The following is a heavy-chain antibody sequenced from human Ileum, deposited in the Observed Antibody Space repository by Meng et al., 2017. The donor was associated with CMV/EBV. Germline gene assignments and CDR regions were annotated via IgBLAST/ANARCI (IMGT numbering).Heavy chain of an antibody. CDR1: GFTLSNYD. CDR2: MNPPGHT. CDR3: TRAHSGRGYYSVDLDY. J-gene: IGHJ4*02. D-gene: IGHD3-3*01. Sequence: SGFTLSNYDINWVRQAPGQGLEWMGWMNPPGHTGYIGKFQGRVTMTRDTSTDTAYMELHRLRSEDTAVYYCTRAHSGRGYYSVDLDYWGQGTLVTVSS. V-gene: IGHV1-8*01.